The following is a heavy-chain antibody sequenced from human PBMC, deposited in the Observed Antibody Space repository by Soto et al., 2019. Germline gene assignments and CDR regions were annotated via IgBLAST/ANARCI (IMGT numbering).Heavy chain of an antibody. J-gene: IGHJ4*02. CDR2: IVGGSGST. Sequence: SVRVSCKASGFTLTSADVQWVRQTRGQRLEWIGWIVGGSGSTNYAQQFQGRLAITRDMSTSTVYMELSSLRSEDTAVYYCAADWSNRPFDFWGQGTLVTVSS. V-gene: IGHV1-58*01. CDR1: GFTLTSAD. D-gene: IGHD3-3*01. CDR3: AADWSNRPFDF.